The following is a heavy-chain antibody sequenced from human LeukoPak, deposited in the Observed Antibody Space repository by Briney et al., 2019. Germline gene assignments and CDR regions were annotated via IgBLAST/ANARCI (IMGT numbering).Heavy chain of an antibody. D-gene: IGHD3-10*02. CDR3: AELGITMIGGV. CDR2: ISSSSSYI. CDR1: GFTFSSYS. V-gene: IGHV3-21*01. Sequence: PGGSLRLSCAASGFTFSSYSMNWVRQAPGKGLEWVSSISSSSSYIYYADSVKGRFTISRDNAKNSLYLQMNSLKAEDTAVYYCAELGITMIGGVWGKGTTVTISS. J-gene: IGHJ6*04.